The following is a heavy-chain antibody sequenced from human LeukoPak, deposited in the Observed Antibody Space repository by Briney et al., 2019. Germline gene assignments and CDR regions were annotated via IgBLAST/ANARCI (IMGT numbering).Heavy chain of an antibody. Sequence: SETLSLTCTISGGSISSLYWGWIRQPPGKGLEWIGSIYYSGGTNYNPSTQSRVTLSVDTSKIQFSLKLSSVTAADTAVYYCARWQYTISSGWFDPWGQGTLVTVSS. J-gene: IGHJ5*02. V-gene: IGHV4-59*08. CDR1: GGSISSLY. CDR3: ARWQYTISSGWFDP. D-gene: IGHD6-6*01. CDR2: IYYSGGT.